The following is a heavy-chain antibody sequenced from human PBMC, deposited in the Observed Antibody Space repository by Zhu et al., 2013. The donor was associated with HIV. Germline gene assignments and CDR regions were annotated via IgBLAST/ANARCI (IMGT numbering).Heavy chain of an antibody. CDR3: ARVGAKNYYDSSGYYPLRY. V-gene: IGHV1-46*01. CDR2: INPSGGST. CDR1: GYTFTSYY. J-gene: IGHJ4*02. Sequence: QVQLVQSGAEVKKPGASMKVSCKASGYTFTSYYMHWVRQAPGQGLEWMGIINPSGGSTSYAQKFQGRVTMTRDTSTSTVYMELSSLRSEDTAVYYCARVGAKNYYDSSGYYPLRYWGQGTLVTVSS. D-gene: IGHD3-22*01.